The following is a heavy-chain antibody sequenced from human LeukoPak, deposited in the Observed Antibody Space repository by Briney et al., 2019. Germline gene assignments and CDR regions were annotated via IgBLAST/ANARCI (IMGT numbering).Heavy chain of an antibody. CDR1: GFTFSSYA. J-gene: IGHJ3*02. D-gene: IGHD5-12*01. CDR2: ISGSGGST. Sequence: PGGSLRLSCAASGFTFSSYAMSWVRQAPGKGLEWVSAISGSGGSTYYGDSVKGRFTISRDNSKNTLYLQMDSLRAEDTAVYSCANDPLNRSGFDGAFDIWGQGTMVTVSS. CDR3: ANDPLNRSGFDGAFDI. V-gene: IGHV3-23*01.